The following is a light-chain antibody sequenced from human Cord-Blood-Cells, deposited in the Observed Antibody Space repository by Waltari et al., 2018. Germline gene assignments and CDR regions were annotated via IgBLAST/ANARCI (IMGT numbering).Light chain of an antibody. CDR2: GAS. J-gene: IGKJ4*01. CDR3: QQYGSSPPLT. CDR1: QSVSSSY. V-gene: IGKV3-20*01. Sequence: EIVLTHSPGTLSLSPAASATLSFRASQSVSSSYLAWYQQKPGQAPRRLIYGASSRATGIPDRFSGSGSGTDFTLTISRLEPEDFAVYYCQQYGSSPPLTFGGGTKVEIK.